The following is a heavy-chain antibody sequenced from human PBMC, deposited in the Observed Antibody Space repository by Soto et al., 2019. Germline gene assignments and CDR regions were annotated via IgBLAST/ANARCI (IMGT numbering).Heavy chain of an antibody. J-gene: IGHJ6*03. D-gene: IGHD6-19*01. V-gene: IGHV1-2*04. CDR2: INPNSGGT. CDR3: ARWSRQWLARYYIDV. Sequence: ASVKVSCKAAGYTVTGDYMHWVRQAPGQGLEWMGWINPNSGGTDYAQKFQGWVTMTRDTSISTAYMELSRLRSDDTAVYYCARWSRQWLARYYIDVWGKGPMLTVSS. CDR1: GYTVTGDY.